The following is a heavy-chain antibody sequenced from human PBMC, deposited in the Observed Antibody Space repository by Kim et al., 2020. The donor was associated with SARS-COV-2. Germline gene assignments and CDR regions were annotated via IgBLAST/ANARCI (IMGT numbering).Heavy chain of an antibody. CDR1: GFTFSTYW. CDR2: IKQDGSEK. Sequence: GGSLRLSCAASGFTFSTYWMSWVRQAPGKGLEWVANIKQDGSEKTYVDSVKGRFTISRDNAKNSLYLQMNSLRAEDTAVYYCARYLTRASIAAAGNDYWGQGALVTVSS. CDR3: ARYLTRASIAAAGNDY. J-gene: IGHJ4*02. D-gene: IGHD6-13*01. V-gene: IGHV3-7*03.